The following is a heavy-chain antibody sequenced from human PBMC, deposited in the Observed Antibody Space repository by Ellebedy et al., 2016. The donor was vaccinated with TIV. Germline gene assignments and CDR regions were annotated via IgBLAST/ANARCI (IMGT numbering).Heavy chain of an antibody. V-gene: IGHV1-69*04. CDR1: GGTFSSYA. CDR3: ARGAVAGPFDY. CDR2: IIPILGIA. D-gene: IGHD6-19*01. J-gene: IGHJ4*02. Sequence: SVKVSXKASGGTFSSYAISWVRQAPGQGLEWMGRIIPILGIANYAQKFQGRVTITADKSTSTAYMELSSLRSEDTAVYYCARGAVAGPFDYWGQGTLVTVSS.